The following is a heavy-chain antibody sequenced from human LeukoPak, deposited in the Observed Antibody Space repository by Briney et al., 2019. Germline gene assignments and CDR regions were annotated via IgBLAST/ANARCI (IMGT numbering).Heavy chain of an antibody. CDR3: ARGFTMVRGVISMS. D-gene: IGHD3-10*01. CDR1: GYTFTSYD. CDR2: MNPNSGNT. J-gene: IGHJ5*02. V-gene: IGHV1-8*01. Sequence: ASVKVSCKASGYTFTSYDINWVRQATGQGLEWMGWMNPNSGNTGYAQKFQGRVTMTRNTSISTAYMELSSLRSEDTAVYYCARGFTMVRGVISMSWGQGTLVTVSS.